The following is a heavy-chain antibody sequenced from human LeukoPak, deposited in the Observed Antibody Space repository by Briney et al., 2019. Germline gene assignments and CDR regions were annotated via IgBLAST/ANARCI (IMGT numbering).Heavy chain of an antibody. CDR3: ARDNQQNLLGY. Sequence: SVKVSCEASGGTFSSYAISWVRQAPGQGLEWMGGIIPIFGTANYAQKFQGRVTITADESTSTAYMELSSLRSEDTAVYYCARDNQQNLLGYWGQGTLVTVSS. CDR1: GGTFSSYA. CDR2: IIPIFGTA. V-gene: IGHV1-69*13. D-gene: IGHD2-15*01. J-gene: IGHJ4*02.